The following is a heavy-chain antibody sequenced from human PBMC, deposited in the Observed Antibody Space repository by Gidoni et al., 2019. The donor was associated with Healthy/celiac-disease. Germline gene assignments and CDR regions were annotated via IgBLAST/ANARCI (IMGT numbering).Heavy chain of an antibody. CDR3: ATPRGLKVGYFDY. CDR2: IIPIFGTA. J-gene: IGHJ4*02. V-gene: IGHV1-69*01. D-gene: IGHD3-10*01. Sequence: QAPGQGLEWMGGIIPIFGTANYAQKFQGRVTITADESTSTAYMELSSLRSEDTAVYYCATPRGLKVGYFDYWGQGTLVTVSS.